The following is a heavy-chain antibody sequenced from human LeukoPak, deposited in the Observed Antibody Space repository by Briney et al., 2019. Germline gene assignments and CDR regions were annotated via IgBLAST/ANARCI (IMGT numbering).Heavy chain of an antibody. CDR1: GFTFSDYY. D-gene: IGHD3-10*01. V-gene: IGHV3-11*01. CDR3: ARDGWLTNYYGSGSPYDY. J-gene: IGHJ4*02. Sequence: KTGGSLRLSCAASGFTFSDYYMSWIRQAPGKGLEWVSYISSSGSTIYYADSVKGRFTISRDNAKNSLYLQMNSLRAEDTAVYYCARDGWLTNYYGSGSPYDYWGQGTLVTVSS. CDR2: ISSSGSTI.